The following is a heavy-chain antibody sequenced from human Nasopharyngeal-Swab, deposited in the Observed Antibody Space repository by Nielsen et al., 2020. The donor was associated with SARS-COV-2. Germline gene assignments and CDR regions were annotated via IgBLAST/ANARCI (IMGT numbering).Heavy chain of an antibody. J-gene: IGHJ6*02. D-gene: IGHD1-1*01. CDR1: GGAFGGFY. V-gene: IGHV4-34*01. CDR3: ARGRRERAPRYYYYGMDV. CDR2: INPSGGT. Sequence: SQTLSLTCAVSGGAFGGFYWSWIRQSPGEGLEWIGEINPSGGTDYNLSLKSRVSMSVDTSKNQVFLNLKAVTAADTGLYYCARGRRERAPRYYYYGMDVWGQGTTVSVS.